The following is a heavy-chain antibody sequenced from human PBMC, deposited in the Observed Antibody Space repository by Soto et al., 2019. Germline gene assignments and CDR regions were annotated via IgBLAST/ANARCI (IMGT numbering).Heavy chain of an antibody. Sequence: SETLSLTCAVSCGSISSSNWWSWVRQPPGKGLEWIGEIYHSGSTNYNPSLKNRVTISVDKSKNQFSLKLSSVTAADTAVYYCARDQDIGDSSSFNWFYPWGQGTLVTVSS. CDR1: CGSISSSNW. J-gene: IGHJ5*02. CDR3: ARDQDIGDSSSFNWFYP. D-gene: IGHD6-13*01. CDR2: IYHSGST. V-gene: IGHV4-4*02.